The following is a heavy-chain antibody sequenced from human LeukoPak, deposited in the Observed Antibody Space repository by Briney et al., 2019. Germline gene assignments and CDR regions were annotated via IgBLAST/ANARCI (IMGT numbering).Heavy chain of an antibody. D-gene: IGHD6-19*01. CDR3: AKDRAPIAVAGTGYFDY. CDR2: IYSGGST. CDR1: GFTVSSNY. J-gene: IGHJ4*02. V-gene: IGHV3-53*01. Sequence: GGSLSLSCAASGFTVSSNYMSWVRQAPGKGLEWVLVIYSGGSTYYADSVKGRFTISRHNSKNTLYLQMNSLRAEDTAVYYCAKDRAPIAVAGTGYFDYWGQGTLVTVSS.